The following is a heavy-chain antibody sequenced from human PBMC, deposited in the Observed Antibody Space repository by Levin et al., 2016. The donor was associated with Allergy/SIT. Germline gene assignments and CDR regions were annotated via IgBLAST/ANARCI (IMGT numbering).Heavy chain of an antibody. J-gene: IGHJ4*02. V-gene: IGHV1-18*01. D-gene: IGHD4-11*01. CDR2: ISAYNGNT. CDR3: ARVREMGDYSNCFDY. CDR1: GYTFTSYG. Sequence: ASVKVSCKASGYTFTSYGISWVRQAPGQGLEWMGWISAYNGNTNYAQRLQGRVTMTTDTSTSTAYMELRSLRSDDTAVYYCARVREMGDYSNCFDYWGQGTLVTVSS.